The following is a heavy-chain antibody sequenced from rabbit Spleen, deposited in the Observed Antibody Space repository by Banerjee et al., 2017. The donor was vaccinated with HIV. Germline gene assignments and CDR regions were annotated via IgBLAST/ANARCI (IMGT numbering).Heavy chain of an antibody. Sequence: QEQLEESGGDLVKPGASLTLTCTASGFSFSSNYYMCWVRQAPGKGLEWIACIDTGSSGYTYYATWATGRFTCSKTSSTTVTLQMTSLTVADTATYFCARDTGTSFSTYGMDLWGQGTLVTVS. CDR1: GFSFSSNYY. D-gene: IGHD7-1*01. CDR2: IDTGSSGYT. J-gene: IGHJ6*01. V-gene: IGHV1S45*01. CDR3: ARDTGTSFSTYGMDL.